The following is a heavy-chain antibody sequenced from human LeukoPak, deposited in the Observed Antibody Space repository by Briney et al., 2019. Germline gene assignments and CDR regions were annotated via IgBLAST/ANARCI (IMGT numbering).Heavy chain of an antibody. CDR2: IYYSGST. CDR1: GGSISSGDYY. D-gene: IGHD3-10*01. J-gene: IGHJ4*02. Sequence: SETLSLTCTVSGGSISSGDYYWSWIRQPPGKGLEWIGYIYYSGSTYYNPSLKSRVTISVDTCKNQFSLKLSSVTAADTAVYYCASGSGSHLGYWGQGTLVTVSS. CDR3: ASGSGSHLGY. V-gene: IGHV4-30-4*01.